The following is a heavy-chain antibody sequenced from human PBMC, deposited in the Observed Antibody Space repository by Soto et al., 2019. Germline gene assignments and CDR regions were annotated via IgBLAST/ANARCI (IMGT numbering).Heavy chain of an antibody. Sequence: ASVKVSCKASGYTFTGYYMHWVRQAPGQGLEWMGWINPNSGGTNYAQKFQGRVTMTRDTSISTAYMELSRLRSDDTAVYYCASTNGSGSLRYYYYGMDVWGQGTTVTVSS. CDR1: GYTFTGYY. V-gene: IGHV1-2*02. CDR2: INPNSGGT. J-gene: IGHJ6*02. CDR3: ASTNGSGSLRYYYYGMDV. D-gene: IGHD6-19*01.